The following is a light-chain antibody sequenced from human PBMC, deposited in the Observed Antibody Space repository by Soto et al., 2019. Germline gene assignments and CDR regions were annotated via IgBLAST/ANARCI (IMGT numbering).Light chain of an antibody. CDR2: GAS. CDR1: QGISRW. Sequence: DIQMTQSPSFVSASVGDRVTITCRARQGISRWLAWYQQRPGKAPELLIYGASRFQSGVPSRFSGSGSGTDFTLTISSLQPEDFATYYWQQANSFPLTFGQGTRLEIK. CDR3: QQANSFPLT. V-gene: IGKV1-12*01. J-gene: IGKJ5*01.